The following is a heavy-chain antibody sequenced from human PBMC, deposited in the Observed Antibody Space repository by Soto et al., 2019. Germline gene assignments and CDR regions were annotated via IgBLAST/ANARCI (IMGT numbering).Heavy chain of an antibody. D-gene: IGHD2-15*01. J-gene: IGHJ3*02. CDR3: AHRHDLGGFDI. CDR1: GFSLNTRAVG. V-gene: IGHV2-5*01. CDR2: INWNDDK. Sequence: QITLKESGPTLVKPTQTLTLTCTFSGFSLNTRAVGVGWIRQPPGKALEWLALINWNDDKRYSPSLKDRLTITKDTSKNHVVLTLTNIDPVDTATYYCAHRHDLGGFDIWGQGTTVTVS.